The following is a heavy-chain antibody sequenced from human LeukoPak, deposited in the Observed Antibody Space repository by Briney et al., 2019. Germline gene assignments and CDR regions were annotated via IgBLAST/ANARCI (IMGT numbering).Heavy chain of an antibody. D-gene: IGHD1-26*01. V-gene: IGHV1-18*01. CDR3: ARGGTSTDDY. J-gene: IGHJ4*02. CDR1: GYTFSNFG. Sequence: ASVTVSCKTSGYTFSNFGISWVRQAPGQGLEWMGWISGNNDNPNYGQKFQGRFTVTTDSSTSTAYMELRNLRSDDTAVYYCARGGTSTDDYWGQGTLVTVSS. CDR2: ISGNNDNP.